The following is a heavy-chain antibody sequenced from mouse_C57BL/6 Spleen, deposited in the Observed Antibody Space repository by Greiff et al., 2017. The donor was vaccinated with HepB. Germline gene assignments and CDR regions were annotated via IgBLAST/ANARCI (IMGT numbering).Heavy chain of an antibody. CDR3: ARFITKEGYFDV. CDR2: IDPNSGGT. Sequence: QQSCKASGYTFTSYWMHWVKQRPGRGLEWIGRIDPNSGGTKYNEKFKSKATLTVDKPSSTAYMQLSSLTSEDSAVYYCARFITKEGYFDVWGTGTTVTVSS. D-gene: IGHD1-1*01. J-gene: IGHJ1*03. V-gene: IGHV1-72*01. CDR1: GYTFTSYW.